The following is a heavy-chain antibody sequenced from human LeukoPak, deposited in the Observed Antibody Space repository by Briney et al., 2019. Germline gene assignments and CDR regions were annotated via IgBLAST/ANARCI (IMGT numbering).Heavy chain of an antibody. CDR1: GGTFSSYA. Sequence: ASVKVSCKASGGTFSSYAISWVRQAPGQGLEWMGWMNPNSGNTGYAQKFQGRVTMTRNTSISTAYMELSSLRSGDTAVYYCARLTYYDLLTGYYLDAFDIWGQGTMVTVSS. CDR3: ARLTYYDLLTGYYLDAFDI. J-gene: IGHJ3*02. CDR2: MNPNSGNT. D-gene: IGHD3-9*01. V-gene: IGHV1-8*02.